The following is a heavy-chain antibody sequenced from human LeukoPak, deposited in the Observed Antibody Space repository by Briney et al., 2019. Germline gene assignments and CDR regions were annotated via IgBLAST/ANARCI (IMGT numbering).Heavy chain of an antibody. Sequence: PSETLSLTCTVSGGSISTYYWSWIRQPPGKGLEWIGYIYISGTTNYNPSLESRVTMSVDTSKNQLSMKLSSVTAADTAVYYCARGSDFGDCWGQGTLVTVSS. CDR3: ARGSDFGDC. CDR2: IYISGTT. D-gene: IGHD4-17*01. J-gene: IGHJ4*02. V-gene: IGHV4-59*01. CDR1: GGSISTYY.